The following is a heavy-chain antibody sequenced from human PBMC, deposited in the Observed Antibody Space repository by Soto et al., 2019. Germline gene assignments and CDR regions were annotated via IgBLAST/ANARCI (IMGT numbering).Heavy chain of an antibody. Sequence: QVQLQQWGAGLVKPSETLSLNCAVYGASFNGYYWSWIRQPPGKGLEWIGEINHGERTKYNPSLKSRVTMSVGTSKNQFSLKLRSVTAADTGVYYGAGVGSSGWGALHYDYGMDVWGHGTTVTVSS. CDR3: AGVGSSGWGALHYDYGMDV. V-gene: IGHV4-34*02. CDR1: GASFNGYY. D-gene: IGHD6-19*01. CDR2: INHGERT. J-gene: IGHJ6*02.